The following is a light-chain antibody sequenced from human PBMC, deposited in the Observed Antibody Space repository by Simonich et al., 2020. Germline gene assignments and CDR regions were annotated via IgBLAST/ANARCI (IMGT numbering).Light chain of an antibody. J-gene: IGKJ2*01. Sequence: EIVLTQSPATLSLSPGERATLSCRASQSVSSYLAWYQQKPGQAPRLLIYGASSRATGIPDRFSVSGSGTDFTLTISRLEPEDFAVYYCQQYGSSPPYTFGQGTKLEIK. CDR3: QQYGSSPPYT. CDR1: QSVSSY. CDR2: GAS. V-gene: IGKV3-20*01.